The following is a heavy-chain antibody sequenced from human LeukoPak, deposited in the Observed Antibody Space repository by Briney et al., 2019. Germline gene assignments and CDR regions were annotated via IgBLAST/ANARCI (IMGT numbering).Heavy chain of an antibody. Sequence: SVKVSCKASGFTFTSSAVQWVRQARGQRLEWIGWIVVGSGNTNYAQKFQERVTITRDMSTSTAYMELSSLRSEDTAVYYCAAGGYGGNSDFDYWGQGTLVTVSS. CDR3: AAGGYGGNSDFDY. D-gene: IGHD4-23*01. J-gene: IGHJ4*02. V-gene: IGHV1-58*01. CDR1: GFTFTSSA. CDR2: IVVGSGNT.